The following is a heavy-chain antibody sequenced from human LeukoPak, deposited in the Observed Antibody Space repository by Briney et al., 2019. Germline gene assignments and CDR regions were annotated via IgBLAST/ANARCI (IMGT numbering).Heavy chain of an antibody. V-gene: IGHV3-30*18. Sequence: GGSLRLSCAASGLTFSNYGMHWVRQAPAKGLPWVAVISYDESDKYYADSVKGRFTISRDNSKNTLYLHMNSLRPEDTAVYYCAKEVVAATNAAYYGMDVWGQGTTVTVSS. CDR1: GLTFSNYG. D-gene: IGHD2-15*01. J-gene: IGHJ6*02. CDR3: AKEVVAATNAAYYGMDV. CDR2: ISYDESDK.